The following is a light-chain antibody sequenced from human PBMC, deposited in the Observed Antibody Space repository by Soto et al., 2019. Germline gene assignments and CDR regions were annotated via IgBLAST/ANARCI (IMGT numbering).Light chain of an antibody. CDR3: QQYKSYWT. V-gene: IGKV1-5*01. J-gene: IGKJ1*01. CDR2: DVS. CDR1: QNIGTW. Sequence: DIQMTQSPSTLSASVGDGVTITCRASQNIGTWLAWYQQKPGKAPKVLIYDVSTLKSGVPSRFSGSASGTEFTLSISSLQPDDFATYYCQQYKSYWTFGQGTKVEIK.